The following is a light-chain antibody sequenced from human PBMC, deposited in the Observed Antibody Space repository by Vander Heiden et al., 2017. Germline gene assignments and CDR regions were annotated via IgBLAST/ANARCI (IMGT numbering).Light chain of an antibody. CDR1: QSITNW. J-gene: IGKJ1*01. V-gene: IGKV1-5*01. CDR2: EAS. CDR3: QQYSSDSPT. Sequence: DIHMHQTPSTLSASVGDRVTITCRASQSITNWLAWYQQKPGKAPKLLIYEASNLESGVPSRFSGSGSGTDFSLTISSLQPDDFATYYCQQYSSDSPTFGQGTKVEI.